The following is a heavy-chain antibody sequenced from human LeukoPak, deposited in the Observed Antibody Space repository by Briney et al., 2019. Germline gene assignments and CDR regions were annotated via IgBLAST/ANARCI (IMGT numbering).Heavy chain of an antibody. CDR1: GFTFSSFA. CDR2: ISSSGGIT. V-gene: IGHV3-23*01. J-gene: IGHJ6*02. CDR3: AKRVTPNYYYYGMDV. Sequence: GGSLRLSCAASGFTFSSFAMTWVRQAPGKGLEWVSSISSSGGITYYADSVKGRFTISRDNSKNTLYLQMNSLRAEDTAVYYCAKRVTPNYYYYGMDVWGQGTTVTVSS. D-gene: IGHD2-21*02.